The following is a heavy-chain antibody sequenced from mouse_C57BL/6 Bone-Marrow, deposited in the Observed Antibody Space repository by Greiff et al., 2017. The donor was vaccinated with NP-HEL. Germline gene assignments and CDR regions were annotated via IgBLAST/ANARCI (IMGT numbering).Heavy chain of an antibody. CDR1: GYTFTSYW. CDR2: IYPGSGST. D-gene: IGHD2-1*01. J-gene: IGHJ4*01. CDR3: ATIYYGNYDDMDY. Sequence: VQLQQPGAELVKPGASVKMSCKASGYTFTSYWITWVKQRPGQGLEWIGDIYPGSGSTNYNEKFKSKATLTVDTSSSTAYMQLSSLTSEDSAVYYCATIYYGNYDDMDYWGQGTSVTVSS. V-gene: IGHV1-55*01.